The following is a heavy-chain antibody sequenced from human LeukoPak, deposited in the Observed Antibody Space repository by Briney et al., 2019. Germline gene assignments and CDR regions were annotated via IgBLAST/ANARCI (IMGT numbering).Heavy chain of an antibody. D-gene: IGHD2-15*01. V-gene: IGHV1-46*01. J-gene: IGHJ1*01. CDR3: AREGYCSGGSCYSGAHFQH. CDR1: GYTFSGYG. Sequence: ASVKVSCKASGYTFSGYGITWVRQAPGQGLEWMGIINLSAGSTNYGQKLQGRVTMTRDMSTSTVYMELSSLRSEDTAVYYCAREGYCSGGSCYSGAHFQHWGQGTLVTVSS. CDR2: INLSAGST.